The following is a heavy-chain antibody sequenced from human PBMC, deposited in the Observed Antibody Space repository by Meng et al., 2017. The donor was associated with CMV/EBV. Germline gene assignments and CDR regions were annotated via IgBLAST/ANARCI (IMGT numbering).Heavy chain of an antibody. CDR2: IRSKAYGGPT. J-gene: IGHJ3*02. D-gene: IGHD3-3*01. Sequence: GESLKISCTASGFTFGDYSMSWVRQAPGKGLEWVGFIRSKAYGGPTEYAASVKGRFSISRDDSKSIAYLQMNSPKTEDTAVYYCTRGYDFWSGYFSDHAFDIWGQGTMVTVSS. CDR3: TRGYDFWSGYFSDHAFDI. V-gene: IGHV3-49*04. CDR1: GFTFGDYS.